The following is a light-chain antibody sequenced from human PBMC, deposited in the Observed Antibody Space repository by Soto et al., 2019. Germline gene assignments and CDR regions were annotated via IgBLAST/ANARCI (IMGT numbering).Light chain of an antibody. J-gene: IGKJ4*01. V-gene: IGKV3-20*01. CDR2: GAS. Sequence: DIVLTQSPGTLSLPPGERAILSCSASQSVSSSHLAWYQQKPGQAPRLLIYGASRRATGLPDRFSGSGSGTDFSLTISRLEPEDFAVYYCQHYGTSPPALTFGGGTKVEIK. CDR3: QHYGTSPPALT. CDR1: QSVSSSH.